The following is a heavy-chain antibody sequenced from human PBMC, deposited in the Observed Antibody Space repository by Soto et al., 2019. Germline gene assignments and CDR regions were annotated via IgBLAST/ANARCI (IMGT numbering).Heavy chain of an antibody. D-gene: IGHD3-10*01. CDR2: ISAYNGNT. Sequence: QVQLVQSGAEVKKPGASVKVSCKASGYTFTSYGISWVRQAPGQGLEWMGWISAYNGNTNYAQKLQGRVTMTTDTSTSTADMELRSRRSDETAVDCWARDRGGDALGYWGEGTLVTVSS. CDR3: ARDRGGDALGY. CDR1: GYTFTSYG. V-gene: IGHV1-18*01. J-gene: IGHJ4*02.